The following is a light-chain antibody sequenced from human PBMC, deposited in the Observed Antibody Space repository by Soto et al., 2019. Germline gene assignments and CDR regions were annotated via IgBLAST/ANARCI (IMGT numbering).Light chain of an antibody. CDR1: QSINSY. Sequence: DLQMTQSPSSLSASVGDRVTITCRASQSINSYLNWYQQKPGKAPKLLIYAATSLQSGVPSRFSGSGSGTDFTLTISSLQPDDFATYYCQQSYTAPQTFGQGTKVEIK. CDR2: AAT. V-gene: IGKV1-39*01. CDR3: QQSYTAPQT. J-gene: IGKJ1*01.